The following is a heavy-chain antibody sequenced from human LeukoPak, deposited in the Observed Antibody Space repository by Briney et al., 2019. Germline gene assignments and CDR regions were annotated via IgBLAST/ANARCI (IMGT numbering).Heavy chain of an antibody. CDR2: IIPFFGTT. D-gene: IGHD2-2*01. J-gene: IGHJ6*04. V-gene: IGHV1-69*01. Sequence: SVKVSCKASGGTFINYAIIWVRQAPGQGLEWMGGIIPFFGTTNCSQKFQGRVTMTADESTGTAYMELNSLKSEDTAVYCCARDLGDCTTTTCYGDYYYAMDVWGNGTTVTVSS. CDR1: GGTFINYA. CDR3: ARDLGDCTTTTCYGDYYYAMDV.